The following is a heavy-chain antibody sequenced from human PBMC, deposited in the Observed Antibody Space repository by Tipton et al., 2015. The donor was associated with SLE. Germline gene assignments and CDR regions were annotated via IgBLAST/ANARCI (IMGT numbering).Heavy chain of an antibody. Sequence: QLVQSGAEVKKPGESLTISCKASGYNFPNYWIGWVRQMPGKGLEWMGISHPGDSDTRYSPSFQGQVTISADKSISTAYLQWSSLKASDTAIYYCARRGISTQSFGMIIVGAFDIWGQGTMVTVSS. CDR1: GYNFPNYW. V-gene: IGHV5-51*03. CDR2: SHPGDSDT. J-gene: IGHJ3*02. CDR3: ARRGISTQSFGMIIVGAFDI. D-gene: IGHD3-3*01.